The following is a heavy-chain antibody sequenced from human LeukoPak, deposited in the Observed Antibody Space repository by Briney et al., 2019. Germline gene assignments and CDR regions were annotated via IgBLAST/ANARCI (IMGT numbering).Heavy chain of an antibody. CDR2: IYPGDSDT. CDR1: GYSFTNYG. Sequence: GESLKISCLGSGYSFTNYGIACVLQMPGKGLEWMGIIYPGDSDTRYSPSFQGQVTISADKSISTAYLQWSSLKASDTAMFYCARSGSGTRFDYWGQGTLVTVSS. D-gene: IGHD6-19*01. V-gene: IGHV5-51*01. CDR3: ARSGSGTRFDY. J-gene: IGHJ4*02.